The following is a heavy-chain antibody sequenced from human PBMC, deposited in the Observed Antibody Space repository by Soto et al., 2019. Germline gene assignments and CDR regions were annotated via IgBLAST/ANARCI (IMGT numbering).Heavy chain of an antibody. CDR3: ATSDKQWLVRYYYYGMDV. CDR1: GYTLTELS. CDR2: FDPEDGET. Sequence: ASVKVSCKVSGYTLTELSMHWVRQAPGKGLEWMGGFDPEDGETIYAQKFQGRVTMTEDTSTDTAYMELSSLRSEDTAVYYCATSDKQWLVRYYYYGMDVWGQGTTVTVSS. V-gene: IGHV1-24*01. D-gene: IGHD6-19*01. J-gene: IGHJ6*02.